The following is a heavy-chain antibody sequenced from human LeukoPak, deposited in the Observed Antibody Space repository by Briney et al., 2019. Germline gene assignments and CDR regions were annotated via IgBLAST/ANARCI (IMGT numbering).Heavy chain of an antibody. CDR3: TRRSSAAGRQYFDY. Sequence: NTGGSLRLSCAASGFTFSSAWMNWVRQAPGKRLGWVGRIKSETDGGTTDYAAPVKGTFTISRDDSENTLYLQMNSLKTEDTAVYYCTRRSSAAGRQYFDYWGQGTLVTVSS. CDR2: IKSETDGGTT. V-gene: IGHV3-15*07. CDR1: GFTFSSAW. D-gene: IGHD6-13*01. J-gene: IGHJ4*02.